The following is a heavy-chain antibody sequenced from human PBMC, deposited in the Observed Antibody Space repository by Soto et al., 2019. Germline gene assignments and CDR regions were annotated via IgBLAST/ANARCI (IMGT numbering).Heavy chain of an antibody. CDR3: ARRPSGSYFDY. CDR1: GGSISSYY. Sequence: SETLSLTCTVSGGSISSYYWSWIRQPPGKGLEWIGYIYYSGSTNYNPPLKSRVTISVDTSKNQFSLKLSSVTAADTAVYYCARRPSGSYFDYWGQGTLVTVSS. CDR2: IYYSGST. D-gene: IGHD1-26*01. V-gene: IGHV4-59*01. J-gene: IGHJ4*02.